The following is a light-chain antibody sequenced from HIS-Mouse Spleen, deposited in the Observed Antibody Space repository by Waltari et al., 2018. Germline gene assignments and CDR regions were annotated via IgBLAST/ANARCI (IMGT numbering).Light chain of an antibody. J-gene: IGKJ2*01. CDR3: MQALQTPWT. CDR1: QCLLHSNGYNY. Sequence: IVMTQSPLSLPVTPGEPASISCRSSQCLLHSNGYNYLDWYLQKPGQSPQLLIYLGSNRASGVPDRFSGSGSGTDFTLKISRVEAEDVGVYYCMQALQTPWTFGQGTKLEIK. CDR2: LGS. V-gene: IGKV2-28*01.